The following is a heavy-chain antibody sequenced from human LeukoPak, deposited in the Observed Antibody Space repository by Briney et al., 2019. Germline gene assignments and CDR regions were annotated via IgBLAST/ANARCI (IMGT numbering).Heavy chain of an antibody. Sequence: GGSLRLSSAPSLVTFSRYGMHCGRQAPGKGLEWVAVISYDVSNKYYADSLKGRFTISTENSKNTLYLQMNSMRAEDTAVYYCAKDREDYSQTWYYGIDVWGRGTTVIVSS. CDR1: LVTFSRYG. J-gene: IGHJ6*01. V-gene: IGHV3-30*18. CDR2: ISYDVSNK. D-gene: IGHD2-15*01. CDR3: AKDREDYSQTWYYGIDV.